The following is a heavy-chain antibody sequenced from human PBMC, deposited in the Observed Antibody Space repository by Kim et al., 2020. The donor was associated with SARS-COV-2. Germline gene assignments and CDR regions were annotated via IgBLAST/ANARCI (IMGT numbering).Heavy chain of an antibody. CDR2: ST. V-gene: IGHV4-39*01. Sequence: STYYNPSLKSRVTISVDTSKNQFSLKLSSVTAADTAVYYCAGRPYYFDYWGQGTLVTVSS. CDR3: AGRPYYFDY. J-gene: IGHJ4*02.